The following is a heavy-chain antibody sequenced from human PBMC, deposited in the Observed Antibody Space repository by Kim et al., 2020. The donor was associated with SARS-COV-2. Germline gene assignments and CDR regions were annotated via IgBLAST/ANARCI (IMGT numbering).Heavy chain of an antibody. CDR3: ARGITMVRGADV. J-gene: IGHJ6*03. CDR1: GFTFSSYN. Sequence: GGSLRLSCAASGFTFSSYNMNWVRQAPGKGLEWVSSISSSSSSIYYADSVKGRFPISGDNAKNSLYLQMHSLRAEDTAVSYCARGITMVRGADVWGKGTT. V-gene: IGHV3-21*01. CDR2: ISSSSSSI. D-gene: IGHD3-10*01.